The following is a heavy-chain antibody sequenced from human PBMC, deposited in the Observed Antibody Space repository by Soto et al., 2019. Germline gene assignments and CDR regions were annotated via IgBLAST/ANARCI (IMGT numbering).Heavy chain of an antibody. V-gene: IGHV3-9*01. J-gene: IGHJ6*02. D-gene: IGHD6-6*01. CDR3: AQDMAGRPNYGMEV. CDR2: ISWNSGSI. Sequence: PGGSLRLSCAASGFTFDDYAMHWVRQAPGKGLEWVSGISWNSGSIGYADSVKGRFTISRDNAKNSLYLQMNSLRAEDTALYYCAQDMAGRPNYGMEVWGQGTTVTVSS. CDR1: GFTFDDYA.